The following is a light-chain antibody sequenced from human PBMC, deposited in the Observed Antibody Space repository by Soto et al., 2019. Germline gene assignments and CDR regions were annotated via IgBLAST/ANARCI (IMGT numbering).Light chain of an antibody. CDR1: QSVGRNY. CDR2: VAS. J-gene: IGKJ4*01. Sequence: EIVLTQSPGTLSLSPGERATLSCRASQSVGRNYLAWYQQKPGQAPRLLIHVASSRATGIPDRLSGSGSGTDFILTISWVEAEDLAVYYCQPYASSPLTFGGGTKVEIK. V-gene: IGKV3-20*01. CDR3: QPYASSPLT.